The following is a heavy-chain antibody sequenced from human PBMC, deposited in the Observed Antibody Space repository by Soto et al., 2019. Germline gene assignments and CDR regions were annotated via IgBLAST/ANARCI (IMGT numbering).Heavy chain of an antibody. CDR3: ARLQHTGDDWSVPFDY. Sequence: PGESLKISCKGSGYSFSSYWIAWVRQMPGKGLEWMGIIYPADSHTTYSPSFQGQVTISADKSISTAYLQWSSLKSSDTAMFYCARLQHTGDDWSVPFDYWGQVNLVTVSS. CDR2: IYPADSHT. J-gene: IGHJ4*02. D-gene: IGHD5-12*01. V-gene: IGHV5-51*01. CDR1: GYSFSSYW.